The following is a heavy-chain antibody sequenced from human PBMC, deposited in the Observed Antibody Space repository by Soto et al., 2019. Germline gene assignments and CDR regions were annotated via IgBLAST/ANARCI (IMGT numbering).Heavy chain of an antibody. Sequence: SLTCAVSGGSISSGGHYWSWIRQHPGKGLEWIGYMYDSGGMHYKPSLKSRVTMSVDTSKNQFSLELRSVTAADTAVYYCARGGYSYGNFDYWGQGTLVTVSS. D-gene: IGHD5-18*01. CDR3: ARGGYSYGNFDY. J-gene: IGHJ4*02. CDR1: GGSISSGGHY. CDR2: MYDSGGM. V-gene: IGHV4-31*11.